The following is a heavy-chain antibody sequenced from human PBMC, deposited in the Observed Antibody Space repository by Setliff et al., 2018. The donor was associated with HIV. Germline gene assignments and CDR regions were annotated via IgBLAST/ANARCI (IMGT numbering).Heavy chain of an antibody. CDR3: ARLRGLNLEPFDY. D-gene: IGHD1-1*01. CDR2: INHSGSI. CDR1: GESFSGHH. Sequence: SETLSLTCAVCGESFSGHHCSWIRQPPGKGLEWIGKINHSGSINYNPSLKSRVPISVDTFWGSVTAADTAVYYCARLRGLNLEPFDYWGQGTLVTVSS. V-gene: IGHV4-34*01. J-gene: IGHJ4*02.